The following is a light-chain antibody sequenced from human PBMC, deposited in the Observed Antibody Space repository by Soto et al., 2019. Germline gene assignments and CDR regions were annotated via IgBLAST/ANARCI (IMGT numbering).Light chain of an antibody. CDR3: QQYGSSPPT. CDR1: QSVSSSY. V-gene: IGKV3-20*01. Sequence: EIVLTQSPGTLSLSPGERATLSCRASQSVSSSYLAWYQQKPGQAPRLLIYGASSRATGIPDRLSGSGSGTGFTLTISRLEPEDFAVYYCQQYGSSPPTFGPGTKVDIK. J-gene: IGKJ3*01. CDR2: GAS.